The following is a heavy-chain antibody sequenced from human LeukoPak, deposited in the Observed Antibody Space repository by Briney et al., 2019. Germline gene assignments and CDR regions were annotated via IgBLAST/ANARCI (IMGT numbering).Heavy chain of an antibody. CDR3: ARDNNWNDSPFFDY. CDR2: ISAYNSNT. V-gene: IGHV1-18*01. J-gene: IGHJ4*02. D-gene: IGHD1-20*01. Sequence: GASVKVSCKASGYTFTSYGISWVRQAPGQGREWMGWISAYNSNTNYAQKLQGRVTMTTDTSTSTAYMELRSLRSDDTAVYYCARDNNWNDSPFFDYWGQGTLVTVSS. CDR1: GYTFTSYG.